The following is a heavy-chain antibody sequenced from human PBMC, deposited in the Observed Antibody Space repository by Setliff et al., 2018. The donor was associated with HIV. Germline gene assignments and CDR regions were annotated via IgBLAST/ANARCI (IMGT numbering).Heavy chain of an antibody. CDR3: AKDSVVPAAGRVFDY. J-gene: IGHJ4*02. Sequence: PRLSCAASGFTFSSYAMSWVRQAPGKGLEWVSAISGSGGSTYYADSVKGRFTISRDNSKNTLYLQMNSLRAEDTAIYYCAKDSVVPAAGRVFDYWGQGTLVTVSS. CDR2: ISGSGGST. D-gene: IGHD2-2*01. CDR1: GFTFSSYA. V-gene: IGHV3-23*01.